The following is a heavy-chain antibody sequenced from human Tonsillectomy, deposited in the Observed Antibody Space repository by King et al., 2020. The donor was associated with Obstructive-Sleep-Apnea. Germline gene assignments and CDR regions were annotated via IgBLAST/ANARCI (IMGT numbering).Heavy chain of an antibody. CDR1: GGSISRTNYY. J-gene: IGHJ4*02. CDR2: IYYRGST. CDR3: ARLVFSGYEIDY. D-gene: IGHD5-12*01. V-gene: IGHV4-39*07. Sequence: QLQESGPGLVKPSETLSLTCIVSGGSISRTNYYWGWIRQPPGKGLERIGSIYYRGSTSYNPSLKSRLTMSVDTSKNQFSLKVNSVTAADTAVYFCARLVFSGYEIDYWGQGTLATVSS.